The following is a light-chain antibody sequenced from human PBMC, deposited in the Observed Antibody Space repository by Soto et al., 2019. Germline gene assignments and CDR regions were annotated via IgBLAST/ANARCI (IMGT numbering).Light chain of an antibody. CDR3: QQHTDWPPIT. CDR1: QSVSIN. Sequence: EIVMTQSPATLSVSPGERATLSCRASQSVSINLAWYQQKPGQAPRLLIYGASTRATGFPARFSGSGSGTDFTLTISSLEPEDFAVYYCQQHTDWPPITFGQGTRLEIK. J-gene: IGKJ5*01. V-gene: IGKV3-15*01. CDR2: GAS.